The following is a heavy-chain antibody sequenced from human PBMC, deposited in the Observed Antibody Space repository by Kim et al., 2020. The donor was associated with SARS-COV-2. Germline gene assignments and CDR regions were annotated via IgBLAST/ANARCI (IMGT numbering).Heavy chain of an antibody. CDR2: IIPIFGTA. J-gene: IGHJ5*02. CDR3: ARGPPMVRGVISIFGGDNWFDP. Sequence: SVKVSCKASGGTFSSYAISWVRQAPGQGLEWMGGIIPIFGTANYAQKFQGRVTITADESTSTAYMELSSLRSEDTAVYYCARGPPMVRGVISIFGGDNWFDPWGQGTLVTVSS. CDR1: GGTFSSYA. D-gene: IGHD3-10*01. V-gene: IGHV1-69*13.